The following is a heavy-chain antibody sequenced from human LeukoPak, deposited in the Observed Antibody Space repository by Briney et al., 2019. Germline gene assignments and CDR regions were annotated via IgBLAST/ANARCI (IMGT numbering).Heavy chain of an antibody. J-gene: IGHJ3*02. Sequence: SETLSLTCTVSGGSISSYYWSWIRQPPGKGLEWIGYIYYSGSTNYNPSLKSRVTISVDTSKNQFSLKLSSVTAADTAVYYCARRLLPIVVVRGGAFDIWGQGTMVTVSS. CDR1: GGSISSYY. CDR3: ARRLLPIVVVRGGAFDI. D-gene: IGHD3-22*01. CDR2: IYYSGST. V-gene: IGHV4-59*01.